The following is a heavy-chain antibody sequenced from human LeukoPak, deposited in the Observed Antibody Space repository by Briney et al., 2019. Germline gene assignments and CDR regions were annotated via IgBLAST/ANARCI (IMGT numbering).Heavy chain of an antibody. CDR3: AMKAVPRPRLHDAFDF. D-gene: IGHD5-24*01. Sequence: GGSLRLSCAASGFTFSSYEMNWVRQTPGKGLESVSAISGSATTTYHADSVRGRSTISRDKSKNSLYLQMNSLRADDTAVYYCAMKAVPRPRLHDAFDFWGQGTVVSVSS. CDR1: GFTFSSYE. J-gene: IGHJ3*01. V-gene: IGHV3-23*01. CDR2: ISGSATTT.